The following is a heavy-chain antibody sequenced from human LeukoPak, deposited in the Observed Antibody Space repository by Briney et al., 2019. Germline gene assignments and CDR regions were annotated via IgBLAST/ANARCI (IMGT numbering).Heavy chain of an antibody. CDR3: ARAPNPDFFDD. Sequence: SETLSLTCTVSSGSIRTSYCSWIRQPPGKGLEWIGYIYYSGSTNYNPSLKSRVTISVDTSRNQFSLKLSSVTAADTAVYYCARAPNPDFFDDWGQGALVTVSS. CDR1: SGSIRTSY. J-gene: IGHJ4*02. V-gene: IGHV4-59*01. D-gene: IGHD2-8*01. CDR2: IYYSGST.